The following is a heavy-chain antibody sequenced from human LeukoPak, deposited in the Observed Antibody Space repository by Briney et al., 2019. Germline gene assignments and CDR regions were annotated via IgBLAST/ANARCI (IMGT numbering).Heavy chain of an antibody. V-gene: IGHV3-30*02. CDR1: GFTFSDYG. J-gene: IGHJ4*02. Sequence: GGSLRPSCATSGFTFSDYGMHWVRQAPGKGLEWVAVISHDGKKKFYGDSVKGRFIISRDNSKDTVSLQMESLRPNDTAVYYCAKDKVLVPVTAVDCFDHWGQGALVTVSS. CDR2: ISHDGKKK. D-gene: IGHD6-13*01. CDR3: AKDKVLVPVTAVDCFDH.